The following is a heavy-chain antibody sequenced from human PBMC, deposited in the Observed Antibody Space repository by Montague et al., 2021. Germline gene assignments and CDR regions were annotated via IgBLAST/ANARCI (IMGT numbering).Heavy chain of an antibody. J-gene: IGHJ3*02. CDR2: IRTDG. Sequence: SLRLSCAAPGFTFSDYSMNWVRQAPGKGLEWVSYIRTDGYYADSVKGRFTISRDNAKNSLYLQVNSLRDEDTAVYYCARDRDYAFDIWGQGTMVTVSS. D-gene: IGHD3-16*01. CDR1: GFTFSDYS. V-gene: IGHV3-48*02. CDR3: ARDRDYAFDI.